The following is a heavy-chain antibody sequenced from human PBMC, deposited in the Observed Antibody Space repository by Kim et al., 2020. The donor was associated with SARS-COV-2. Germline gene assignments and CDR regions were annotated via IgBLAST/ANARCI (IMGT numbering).Heavy chain of an antibody. CDR3: ARNIVVVPAAILYYYYGMDV. CDR1: GYTFTSYY. CDR2: INPSGGST. Sequence: SVKVSCKASGYTFTSYYMHWVRQAPGQGLEWMGIINPSGGSTSYAQKFQGRVTMTRDTSTSTVYMELSSLRSEDTAVYYCARNIVVVPAAILYYYYGMDVWGQGTTVTVSS. V-gene: IGHV1-46*01. J-gene: IGHJ6*02. D-gene: IGHD2-2*01.